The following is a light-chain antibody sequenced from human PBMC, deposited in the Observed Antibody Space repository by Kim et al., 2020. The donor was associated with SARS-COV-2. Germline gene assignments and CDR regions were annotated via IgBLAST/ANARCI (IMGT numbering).Light chain of an antibody. CDR1: RSISNY. J-gene: IGKJ1*01. CDR3: QQRGNWPWT. V-gene: IGKV3-11*01. Sequence: LSPGERATLSCRAGRSISNYVAWYQQKPGQPPRLLIYDASDRATGIPVRVSGSGSGTDFTLTISSLEPEDCAVYYCQQRGNWPWTFGQGTKVEIK. CDR2: DAS.